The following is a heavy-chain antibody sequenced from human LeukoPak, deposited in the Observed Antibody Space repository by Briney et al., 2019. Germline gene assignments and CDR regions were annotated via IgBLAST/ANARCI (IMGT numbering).Heavy chain of an antibody. CDR1: GGSISSSGCY. CDR3: ARQGERWLPPPNFDY. V-gene: IGHV4-39*01. Sequence: KPSETLSLTCTVSGGSISSSGCYWGWIRQPPGKGLEWIGSMYYRGSTYYNPSLKSRVTMSVDTSKNQFSLKLSSVTAADTAVYYCARQGERWLPPPNFDYWGQGAQVTVSS. CDR2: MYYRGST. D-gene: IGHD5-24*01. J-gene: IGHJ4*02.